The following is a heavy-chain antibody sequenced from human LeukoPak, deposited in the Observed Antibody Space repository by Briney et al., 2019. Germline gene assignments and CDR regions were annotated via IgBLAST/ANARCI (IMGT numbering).Heavy chain of an antibody. V-gene: IGHV4-34*01. J-gene: IGHJ4*02. CDR1: GGSFSGYY. D-gene: IGHD5-18*01. Sequence: PSETLSLTCAVYGGSFSGYYWSWIRQPPGKGLEWIGEINHSGGTNYNPSLKSRVTISADTSKNQFSLNLSSVTAADTAMFYCAGGGYSYAPVYWGQGTLVTVSS. CDR2: INHSGGT. CDR3: AGGGYSYAPVY.